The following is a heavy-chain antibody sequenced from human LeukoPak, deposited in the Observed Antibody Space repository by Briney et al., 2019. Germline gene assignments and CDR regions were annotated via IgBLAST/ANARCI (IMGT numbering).Heavy chain of an antibody. D-gene: IGHD3-3*01. V-gene: IGHV4-61*02. CDR2: IYTSGST. Sequence: SETLSLTCTVSGGSISSGSYYWSWIRQPAGKGLEWIGRIYTSGSTNYNPSLKSRVTISVDTSKNQFSLKLSSVTAADTAVYYCARGGTTIFGAVYFDYWGQGTLVTVSS. CDR1: GGSISSGSYY. CDR3: ARGGTTIFGAVYFDY. J-gene: IGHJ4*02.